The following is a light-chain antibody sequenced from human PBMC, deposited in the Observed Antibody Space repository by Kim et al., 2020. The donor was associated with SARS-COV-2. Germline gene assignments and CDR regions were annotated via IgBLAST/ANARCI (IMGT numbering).Light chain of an antibody. J-gene: IGLJ2*01. V-gene: IGLV3-21*04. CDR3: QVWDSRSHVV. Sequence: VAPGKTARITCGGNNIGSKSVHWYQQKPGQAPVLVIYYNTDRPSGIPERFSGSNSGNTATLTISRVEAGDEADYSCQVWDSRSHVVFGGGTQLTVL. CDR1: NIGSKS. CDR2: YNT.